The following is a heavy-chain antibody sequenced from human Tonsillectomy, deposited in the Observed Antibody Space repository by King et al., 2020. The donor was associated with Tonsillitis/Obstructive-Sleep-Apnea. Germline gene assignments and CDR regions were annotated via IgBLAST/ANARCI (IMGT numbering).Heavy chain of an antibody. CDR1: GFTFSSYW. V-gene: IGHV3-7*04. Sequence: QLVQSGGGLVQPGGSLRLSCAASGFTFSSYWMSWVRQAPGKGLEWVANIKQEVSEKYYVDSVKGRFTISRDNAKNSLYLQMNSLRAEDTAVYYCAREGYCSGGSCYSNWFDPWGQGTLVTVSS. D-gene: IGHD2-15*01. CDR3: AREGYCSGGSCYSNWFDP. CDR2: IKQEVSEK. J-gene: IGHJ5*02.